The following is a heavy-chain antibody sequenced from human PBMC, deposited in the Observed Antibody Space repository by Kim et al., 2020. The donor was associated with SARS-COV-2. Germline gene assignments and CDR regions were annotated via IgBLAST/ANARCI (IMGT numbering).Heavy chain of an antibody. D-gene: IGHD6-13*01. CDR1: GFTFSDYY. J-gene: IGHJ4*02. V-gene: IGHV3-11*06. CDR2: ISSSSSYT. Sequence: GGSLRLSCAASGFTFSDYYMSWIRQAPGKGLEWVSYISSSSSYTNYADSVKGRFTISRDNAKNSLYLQMNSLRAEDTAVYYCARRSSSWYVNDYWGQGTLVTVSS. CDR3: ARRSSSWYVNDY.